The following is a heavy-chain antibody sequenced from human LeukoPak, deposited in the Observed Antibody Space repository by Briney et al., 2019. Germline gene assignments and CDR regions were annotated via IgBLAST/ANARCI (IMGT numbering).Heavy chain of an antibody. CDR2: INPSGGST. J-gene: IGHJ4*02. V-gene: IGHV1-46*01. Sequence: ASVKVSCKASGYTFTSYYMHWVRQAPGQGLEWMGIINPSGGSTSYAQKFQGRVTMTRDMSTSTVYMELSSLRSEDTAVYYCARDLVEMATILDWGQGTLVTVSS. CDR1: GYTFTSYY. D-gene: IGHD5-24*01. CDR3: ARDLVEMATILD.